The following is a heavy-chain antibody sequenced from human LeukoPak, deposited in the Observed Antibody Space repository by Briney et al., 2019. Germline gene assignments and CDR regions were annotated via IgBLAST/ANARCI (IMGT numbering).Heavy chain of an antibody. D-gene: IGHD6-19*01. J-gene: IGHJ5*02. CDR2: IYYSGST. Sequence: PSETLSLTCTVSGGSISSSSYYWGWIRQPPGKGLEWIGSIYYSGSTYYNPSLKSRVTISVDTSKNQFSLKLSSVTAADTAVYYCARRIAVAGTRSNWFDPWGQGTLVTVSS. CDR1: GGSISSSSYY. V-gene: IGHV4-39*07. CDR3: ARRIAVAGTRSNWFDP.